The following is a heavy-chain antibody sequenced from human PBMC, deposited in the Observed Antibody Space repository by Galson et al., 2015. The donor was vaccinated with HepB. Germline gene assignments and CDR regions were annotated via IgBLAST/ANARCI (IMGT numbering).Heavy chain of an antibody. D-gene: IGHD2/OR15-2a*01. V-gene: IGHV3-11*01. Sequence: SLRLSCAASGITFSDYYMSWVRQAPGKGLEWISYISSSGTSISYADSVKGRFTVSRDNAKKSLFLQMNSLRDDDTAVYYCARATLRWFDPWGQGTLATVSS. CDR1: GITFSDYY. CDR2: ISSSGTSI. CDR3: ARATLRWFDP. J-gene: IGHJ5*02.